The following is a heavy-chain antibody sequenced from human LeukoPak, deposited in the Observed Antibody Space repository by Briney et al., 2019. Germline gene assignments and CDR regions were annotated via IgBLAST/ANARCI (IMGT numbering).Heavy chain of an antibody. CDR2: INHSGST. CDR3: ARRKGYCSGGSCYSVVWFDP. Sequence: SETLSLTCAVYGGSFSGYYWSWIRQPPGKGLEWIWVINHSGSTNYNPSLKSRVTISVDTSKNQFSLKLSSVTAADTAVYYCARRKGYCSGGSCYSVVWFDPWGQGTLVTVSS. D-gene: IGHD2-15*01. V-gene: IGHV4-34*01. CDR1: GGSFSGYY. J-gene: IGHJ5*02.